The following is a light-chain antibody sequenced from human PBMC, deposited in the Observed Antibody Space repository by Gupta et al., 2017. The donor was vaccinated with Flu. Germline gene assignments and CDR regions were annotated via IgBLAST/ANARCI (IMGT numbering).Light chain of an antibody. V-gene: IGKV2-28*01. Sequence: VTPGAPAASYCRSSMSRPHRNGYKYLDWYLQKPGQSPKLLIYAGSCRPNGVPPRFSGSGSGTYFTLKISRVEPEDVGAYYCMQTLQSPHTFGQGTKVEI. J-gene: IGKJ2*01. CDR3: MQTLQSPHT. CDR2: AGS. CDR1: MSRPHRNGYKY.